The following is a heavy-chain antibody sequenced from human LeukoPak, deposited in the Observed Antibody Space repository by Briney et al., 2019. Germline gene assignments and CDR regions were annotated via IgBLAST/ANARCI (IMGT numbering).Heavy chain of an antibody. V-gene: IGHV4-59*01. CDR1: GGSISSYY. CDR2: IYYSGST. J-gene: IGHJ5*02. D-gene: IGHD1-1*01. CDR3: ARGGSTGTNLNWVDP. Sequence: PSETLSLTCTVSGGSISSYYWSWIRQPPGKGLEWIGYIYYSGSTNYNPSLKSRVTISVDTSKNQFSLKLSSVTAADTAVYYCARGGSTGTNLNWVDPWGQGTLVTVSS.